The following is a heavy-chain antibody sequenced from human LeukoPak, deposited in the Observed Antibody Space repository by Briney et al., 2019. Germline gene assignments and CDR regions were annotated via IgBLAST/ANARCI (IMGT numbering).Heavy chain of an antibody. CDR1: GFAFSDYG. CDR3: AKWRHGANGSFLDY. CDR2: IRFDGSEK. J-gene: IGHJ4*02. V-gene: IGHV3-30*02. D-gene: IGHD4/OR15-4a*01. Sequence: PGGSLRLSCVASGFAFSDYGMHWVRQAPGKGLEWVAFIRFDGSEKYYADSVKGRFTIPRDDSKNTLYLQMNSLRVEDTAVYYCAKWRHGANGSFLDYWGQGTLVTVSS.